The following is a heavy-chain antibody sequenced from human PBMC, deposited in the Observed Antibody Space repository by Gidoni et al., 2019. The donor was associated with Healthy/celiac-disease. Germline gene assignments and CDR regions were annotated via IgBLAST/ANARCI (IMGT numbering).Heavy chain of an antibody. J-gene: IGHJ4*02. CDR3: ARGWKSIAVAGNDY. CDR1: VGSFSGYY. Sequence: QVQLQQWGAGLLKPSETLSLTCAVYVGSFSGYYWSWIRQPPGKGLEWIGEINHSGSTNYNPSLKSRVTISVDTSKNQFSLKLSSVTAADTAVYYCARGWKSIAVAGNDYWGQGTLVTVSS. D-gene: IGHD6-19*01. V-gene: IGHV4-34*01. CDR2: INHSGST.